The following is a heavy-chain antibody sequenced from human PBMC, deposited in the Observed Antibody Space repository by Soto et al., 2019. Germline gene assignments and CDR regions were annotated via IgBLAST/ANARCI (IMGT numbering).Heavy chain of an antibody. CDR3: ARDKITGLFDY. CDR1: GGSFSGYS. J-gene: IGHJ4*02. D-gene: IGHD2-8*02. CDR2: ITHTGST. Sequence: QVQLQQWGAGLLKPSETLSLTCAVYGGSFSGYSWTWIRQPPGTGLEWIGEITHTGSTNYNPSLKRRVTISVDTSKNQFSLKLTSVTAADTAVYYCARDKITGLFDYWGQGTLVTVSS. V-gene: IGHV4-34*01.